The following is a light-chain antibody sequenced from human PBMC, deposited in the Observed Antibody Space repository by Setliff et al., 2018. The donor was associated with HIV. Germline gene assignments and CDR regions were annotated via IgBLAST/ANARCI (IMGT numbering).Light chain of an antibody. CDR2: DAS. CDR1: QRVSSSY. V-gene: IGKV3D-20*01. CDR3: QQYGSSPQT. Sequence: EIVLTQSPGTLSLSPGERATLSCRASQRVSSSYLAWYQQRPGLAPRLLIYDASTRATGIPDRFSASESGTEFTLTISRLEPEDFAVYYCQQYGSSPQTFGQGTKVDIK. J-gene: IGKJ1*01.